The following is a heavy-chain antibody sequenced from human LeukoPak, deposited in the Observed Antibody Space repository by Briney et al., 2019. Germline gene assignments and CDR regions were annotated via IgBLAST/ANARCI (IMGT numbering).Heavy chain of an antibody. Sequence: MSSETLSLTCTVSGGSISSYYWSWIRQPPGKGLEWIGYIYYSGSTNYNPSLKSRVTISVDTSKNQFSLKLSSVTAADTAVYYCARAAKSLAFDIWAKGQWSPSLQ. V-gene: IGHV4-59*01. J-gene: IGHJ3*02. CDR2: IYYSGST. CDR1: GGSISSYY. CDR3: ARAAKSLAFDI.